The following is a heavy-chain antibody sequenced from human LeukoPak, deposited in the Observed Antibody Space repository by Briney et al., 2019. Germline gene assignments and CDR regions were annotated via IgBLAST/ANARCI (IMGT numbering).Heavy chain of an antibody. CDR1: GFPFSTYA. CDR2: IYGNGAGI. V-gene: IGHV3-23*01. D-gene: IGHD2-21*02. Sequence: GGSLRLSCAASGFPFSTYAMNWVRQAPGKGLEWVSGIYGNGAGIQYADSVKGRFTISRDNSRNTLYLQMHSLRAEDTAVYYCLARGLLFPVVFDCWGQGTLVTVSS. J-gene: IGHJ4*02. CDR3: LARGLLFPVVFDC.